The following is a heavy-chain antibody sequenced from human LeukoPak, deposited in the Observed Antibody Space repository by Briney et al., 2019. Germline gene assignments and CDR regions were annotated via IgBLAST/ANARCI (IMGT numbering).Heavy chain of an antibody. CDR2: VNPDTGGR. CDR1: GYSFVGYY. V-gene: IGHV1-2*02. D-gene: IGHD5-24*01. CDR3: ARDRVEMSTSLSFFDN. Sequence: ASVKVSCKASGYSFVGYYIHWIRQAPGQGLEWLGWVNPDTGGRKLAQKFQGRVTLTRDTSINTAYMELNSLQSDDTAVYFCARDRVEMSTSLSFFDNWGQGSLITVSS. J-gene: IGHJ4*02.